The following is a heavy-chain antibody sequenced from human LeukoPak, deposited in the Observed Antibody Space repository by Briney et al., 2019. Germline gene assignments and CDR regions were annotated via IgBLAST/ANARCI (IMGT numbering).Heavy chain of an antibody. V-gene: IGHV1-8*01. D-gene: IGHD3-16*01. CDR2: MSPNSGST. CDR3: ARGMTQCMDV. CDR1: GYTFTSYD. J-gene: IGHJ6*03. Sequence: ASVKVSCKTSGYTFTSYDINWVRQATGQGLEWMGYMSPNSGSTGYAQNIQGRVTMTRNTSINTAYMELSSLRSEDTAVYYCARGMTQCMDVWGKGTTVTVSS.